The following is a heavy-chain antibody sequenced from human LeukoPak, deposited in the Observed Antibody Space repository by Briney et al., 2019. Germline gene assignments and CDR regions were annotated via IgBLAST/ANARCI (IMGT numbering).Heavy chain of an antibody. V-gene: IGHV3-23*01. CDR3: AKGTGYVVTDYFDY. Sequence: PGGSLRLSCAASGFTFNIYAMSWVRQAPGKGLEWVSAVSGSGSSTYYTDSVRGRFTISRDNSKNTLYLQMNSLRVEDTAVYYCAKGTGYVVTDYFDYWGQGTLVTVSS. J-gene: IGHJ4*02. CDR1: GFTFNIYA. CDR2: VSGSGSST. D-gene: IGHD3-22*01.